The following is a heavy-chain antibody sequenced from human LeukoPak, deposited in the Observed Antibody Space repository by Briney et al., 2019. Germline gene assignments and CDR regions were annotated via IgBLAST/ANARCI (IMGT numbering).Heavy chain of an antibody. V-gene: IGHV3-21*01. CDR2: ISSSSSYI. Sequence: GGSLRLSCAASGFTFSSYSMNWVRQAPGKGLEWVSSISSSSSYIYYADSVKGRFTISRDNAKNTLYLQMNSLRVEDTAVYYCARDPRNKGFDPWGQGTLVTVSS. CDR3: ARDPRNKGFDP. CDR1: GFTFSSYS. D-gene: IGHD1/OR15-1a*01. J-gene: IGHJ5*02.